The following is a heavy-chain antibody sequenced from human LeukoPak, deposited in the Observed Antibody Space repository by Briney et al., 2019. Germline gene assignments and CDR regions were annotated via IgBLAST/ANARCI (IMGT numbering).Heavy chain of an antibody. D-gene: IGHD6-19*01. CDR2: ISYDGSDK. J-gene: IGHJ4*02. V-gene: IGHV3-30*18. CDR3: AKGLRGSGWYYFDY. CDR1: RFTFNYYA. Sequence: GGSLRLSCAASRFTFNYYAMHWVRQAPGKGLEWVAVISYDGSDKYYADSVKGRFTISRDNSKNTLYLQMNSLRAEDTAVYYCAKGLRGSGWYYFDYWGQGTLVTVSS.